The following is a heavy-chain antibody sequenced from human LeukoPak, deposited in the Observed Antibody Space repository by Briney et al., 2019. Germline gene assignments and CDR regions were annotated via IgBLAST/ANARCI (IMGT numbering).Heavy chain of an antibody. V-gene: IGHV4-39*01. Sequence: PSQTLSLTCTVSGGSISSGGYYWSWIRQPPGKGLEWIGEINHSGSTNYNPSLKSRVTISVDTSKNQFSLKLSSVTAADTAVYYCARHREAAADAGGFWFDPWGQGTLVTVSS. D-gene: IGHD6-13*01. CDR1: GGSISSGGYY. CDR2: INHSGST. CDR3: ARHREAAADAGGFWFDP. J-gene: IGHJ5*02.